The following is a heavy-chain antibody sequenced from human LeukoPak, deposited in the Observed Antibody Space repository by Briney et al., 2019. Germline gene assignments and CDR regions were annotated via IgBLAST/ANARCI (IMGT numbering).Heavy chain of an antibody. Sequence: SETLSLTCSVSGGSIRSTSYYWGWIRQPPGKGLEWIGSIYYSGSTYYNPSLKSRVTISVDTSKNQFSLKVSSVTAADTAVYYCARDRIAAGGYYYYYYMDVWGKGTTVTVSS. CDR2: IYYSGST. D-gene: IGHD6-13*01. V-gene: IGHV4-39*07. CDR3: ARDRIAAGGYYYYYYMDV. J-gene: IGHJ6*03. CDR1: GGSIRSTSYY.